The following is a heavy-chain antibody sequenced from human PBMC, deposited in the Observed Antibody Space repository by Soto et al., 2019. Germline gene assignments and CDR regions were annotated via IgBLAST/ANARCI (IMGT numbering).Heavy chain of an antibody. V-gene: IGHV1-2*02. Sequence: GASVKVSCKASGYTFTDYYVHWVRQAPGQGLEWMGWINPNSGGTKSAQKFQGRVTMTRDTSISTAYMELSRLRSDDTAVYYCARRKGEYDDSSGYHYYFDYWGQGNLVTVSP. CDR2: INPNSGGT. CDR3: ARRKGEYDDSSGYHYYFDY. D-gene: IGHD3-22*01. J-gene: IGHJ4*02. CDR1: GYTFTDYY.